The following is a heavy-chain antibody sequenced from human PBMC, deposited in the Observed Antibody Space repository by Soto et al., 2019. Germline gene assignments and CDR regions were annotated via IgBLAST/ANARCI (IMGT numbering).Heavy chain of an antibody. Sequence: QVQLVQSGAEVKKPGSSVKVSCKASGGTFSSYTISWVRQAPGQGLEWMGRIIPILGIANYAQKFQGRVTITADKSTSTAYMELRSLRSEDTAVYYCAREHPSSSWARYFDYWGQGTLVTVSS. CDR3: AREHPSSSWARYFDY. V-gene: IGHV1-69*08. CDR1: GGTFSSYT. D-gene: IGHD6-13*01. J-gene: IGHJ4*02. CDR2: IIPILGIA.